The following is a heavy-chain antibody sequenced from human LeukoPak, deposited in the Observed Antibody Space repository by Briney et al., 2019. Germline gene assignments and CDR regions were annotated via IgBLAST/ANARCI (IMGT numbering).Heavy chain of an antibody. CDR3: ARGVVGSGSYYKPNFDY. V-gene: IGHV1-46*01. CDR2: INPSGGST. J-gene: IGHJ4*02. CDR1: GYSFTSYY. D-gene: IGHD3-10*01. Sequence: ASVKVSCKASGYSFTSYYMHWVRQAPGQGLEWMGIINPSGGSTSYAQKFQGRVTMTRDTSTSTVYMELSSLRSEDTAVYYCARGVVGSGSYYKPNFDYWGQGTLVTVSS.